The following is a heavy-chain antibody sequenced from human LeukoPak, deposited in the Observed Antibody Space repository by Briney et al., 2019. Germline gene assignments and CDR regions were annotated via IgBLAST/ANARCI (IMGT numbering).Heavy chain of an antibody. D-gene: IGHD6-13*01. CDR1: GGTFSSYA. CDR2: FIPILGIA. Sequence: ASVKVSCKASGGTFSSYAISWVRQAPGQGLEWMGRFIPILGIANYAQKFQGRVTITADKSTSTAYMELSSLRSEDTAVYYCARSVAAAGAKYYFDYWGQGTLVPVSS. J-gene: IGHJ4*02. CDR3: ARSVAAAGAKYYFDY. V-gene: IGHV1-69*04.